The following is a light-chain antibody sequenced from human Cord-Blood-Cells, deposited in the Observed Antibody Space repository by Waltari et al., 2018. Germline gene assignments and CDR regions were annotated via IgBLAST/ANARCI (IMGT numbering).Light chain of an antibody. V-gene: IGKV1-39*01. J-gene: IGKJ4*01. Sequence: DIQLTQSPSSLSASVGERVIITCRASQSISSYLNWYQQKPGKAPKLLIYAASSLQSGVPSRFSGSGSGTDFTLTISSLQPEDFATYYCQQSYSTPLTFGGGTKVEIK. CDR3: QQSYSTPLT. CDR1: QSISSY. CDR2: AAS.